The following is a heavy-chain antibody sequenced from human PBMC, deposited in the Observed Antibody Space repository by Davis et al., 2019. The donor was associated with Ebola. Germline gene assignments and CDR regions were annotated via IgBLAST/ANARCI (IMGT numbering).Heavy chain of an antibody. CDR3: TNAVTTTDY. V-gene: IGHV3-73*01. CDR2: IRSKANSYAT. J-gene: IGHJ4*02. Sequence: GESLKISCAASGFTFSGSAMHWVRQASGKGLEWVGRIRSKANSYATAYAASVKGRFTISRDDPKNTAYLQMNSLKTEDTAVYYCTNAVTTTDYWGQGTLVTVSS. CDR1: GFTFSGSA. D-gene: IGHD4-17*01.